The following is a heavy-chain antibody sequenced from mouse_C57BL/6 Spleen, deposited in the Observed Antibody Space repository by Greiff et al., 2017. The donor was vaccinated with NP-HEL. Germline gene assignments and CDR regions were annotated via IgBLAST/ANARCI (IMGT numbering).Heavy chain of an antibody. CDR2: IYPGSGST. J-gene: IGHJ3*01. CDR1: GYTFTSYW. CDR3: ARDYDYEGFAY. Sequence: LQESGAELVKPGASVKMSCKASGYTFTSYWITWVKQRPGQGLEWIGDIYPGSGSTNYNEKFKSNATLTVDTSSSTAYMQLSSLTSEDSAVYYCARDYDYEGFAYWGQGTLVTVSA. V-gene: IGHV1-55*01. D-gene: IGHD2-4*01.